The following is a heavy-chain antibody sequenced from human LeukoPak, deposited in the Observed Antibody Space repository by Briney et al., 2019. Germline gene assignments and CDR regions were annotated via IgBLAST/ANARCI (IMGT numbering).Heavy chain of an antibody. V-gene: IGHV3-33*01. CDR1: GFTFSSYA. Sequence: GGSQRLFCAASGFTFSSYAMHWARQAPGNGLEGVAVIWYDGSNKYYADSVKGRFTISRDNSKNTLYLQMNSLRAEDTAVYYCARAVLRFFEWFNWIVPWGQGTLVTVSS. CDR3: ARAVLRFFEWFNWIVP. J-gene: IGHJ5*02. D-gene: IGHD3-3*01. CDR2: IWYDGSNK.